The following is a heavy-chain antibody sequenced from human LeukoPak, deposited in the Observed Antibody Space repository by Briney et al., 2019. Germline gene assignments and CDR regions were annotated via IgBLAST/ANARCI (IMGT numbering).Heavy chain of an antibody. CDR1: GFTFSSYA. V-gene: IGHV3-23*01. J-gene: IGHJ4*02. CDR3: AKDHGHYYGSGSFH. Sequence: GGSLRLSCAASGFTFSSYAMSWVRQAPGKGLEWVSAISGSGGSTYYADSVKGRFTISRDNSKNTLYLQMNSLRAEDTAVYYCAKDHGHYYGSGSFHWGQGTLVTVSS. D-gene: IGHD3-10*01. CDR2: ISGSGGST.